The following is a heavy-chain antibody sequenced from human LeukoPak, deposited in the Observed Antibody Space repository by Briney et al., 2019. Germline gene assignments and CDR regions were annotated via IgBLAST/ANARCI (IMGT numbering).Heavy chain of an antibody. CDR3: AKERQGIAVAGPFDY. CDR1: GFTFDDYA. D-gene: IGHD6-19*01. V-gene: IGHV3-9*01. Sequence: GGSLRLSCAASGFTFDDYAMHWVRQAPGKGLEWVSGISWNSGSIGYADSVKGRFTISRDNAKNSLYLQMNSLRAEDTALYYCAKERQGIAVAGPFDYWGQGTLVTVSS. J-gene: IGHJ4*02. CDR2: ISWNSGSI.